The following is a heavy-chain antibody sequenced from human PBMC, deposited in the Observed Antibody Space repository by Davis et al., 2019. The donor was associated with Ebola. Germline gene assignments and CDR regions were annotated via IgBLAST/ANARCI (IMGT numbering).Heavy chain of an antibody. CDR3: AREMATTNDAFDI. CDR1: GFTLSNYL. J-gene: IGHJ3*02. Sequence: SLNTSCAASGFTLSNYLTHWVRQAPRKVLVWVSRISSDGSSTSYADSVKGRFTISRDNAKNTLYLQKNSLRVEDTAVYYCAREMATTNDAFDIWGQGTMVSVSS. CDR2: ISSDGSST. V-gene: IGHV3-74*01. D-gene: IGHD5-24*01.